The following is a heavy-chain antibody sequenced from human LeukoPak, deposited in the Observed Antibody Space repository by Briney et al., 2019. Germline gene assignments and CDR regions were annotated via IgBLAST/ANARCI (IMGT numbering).Heavy chain of an antibody. Sequence: ASVKDSCKASAYTFTSSGISWVRQAPGQGLEWMGWISAYNGKTNCAQQFQGRVTATTDTSTSTAYTELRSLRSDDTAIYYCARFVTGSHYYFDFWGQGTLVTVS. D-gene: IGHD1-26*01. V-gene: IGHV1-18*01. J-gene: IGHJ4*02. CDR1: AYTFTSSG. CDR3: ARFVTGSHYYFDF. CDR2: ISAYNGKT.